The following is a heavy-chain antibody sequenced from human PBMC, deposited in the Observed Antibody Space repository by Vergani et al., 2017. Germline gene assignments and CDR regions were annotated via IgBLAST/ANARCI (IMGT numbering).Heavy chain of an antibody. J-gene: IGHJ5*01. Sequence: VQLLESGGGLVQPGGSLRLSCAASGFTFNSFAMTWVRQAPGMGLEWISTISGGGDTNHYADSVKGRFTISRDNYKSTLYLQIKSLRAEDTAVYYCAKGDRLEARDNWFDSWGQGSQVTVSS. V-gene: IGHV3-23*01. D-gene: IGHD6-6*01. CDR2: ISGGGDTN. CDR3: AKGDRLEARDNWFDS. CDR1: GFTFNSFA.